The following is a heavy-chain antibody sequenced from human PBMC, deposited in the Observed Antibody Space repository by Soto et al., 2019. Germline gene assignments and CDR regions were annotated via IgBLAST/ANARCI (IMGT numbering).Heavy chain of an antibody. CDR3: ARVSVYGDYEVDY. Sequence: SETLSLTCTVSGGSISSYYWSWIRQPPGKGLEWIGYIYYSGSTNYNPSLKSRVNISVDTSKNQFSLKLSSVTAADTAVYYCARVSVYGDYEVDYWGQGTLVTVSS. CDR1: GGSISSYY. J-gene: IGHJ4*02. CDR2: IYYSGST. V-gene: IGHV4-59*01. D-gene: IGHD4-17*01.